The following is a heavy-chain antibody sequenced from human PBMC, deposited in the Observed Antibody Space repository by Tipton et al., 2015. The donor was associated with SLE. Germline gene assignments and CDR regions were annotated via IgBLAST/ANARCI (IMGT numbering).Heavy chain of an antibody. CDR1: GLTFSGYW. CDR3: ATSVYRYSKSDY. D-gene: IGHD3-16*02. J-gene: IGHJ4*02. V-gene: IGHV3-7*01. CDR2: IKKDGSET. Sequence: GSLRLSCSASGLTFSGYWMNWVRQAPGKGLEWVANIKKDGSETYYVDSVKGRFTISRDNAMNSLYLQMNSLRVEDTAIYYCATSVYRYSKSDYWGRGTLVTVSS.